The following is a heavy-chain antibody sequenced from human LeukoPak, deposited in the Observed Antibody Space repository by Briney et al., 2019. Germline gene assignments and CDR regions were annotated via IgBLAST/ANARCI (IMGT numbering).Heavy chain of an antibody. J-gene: IGHJ6*02. D-gene: IGHD6-13*01. CDR2: IYYSGST. V-gene: IGHV4-59*01. Sequence: SETLSLTCTVSGGSINSYYWSWIRQPPGKGLEWIGYIYYSGSTNYNPSLKSRVTISVDTSKNQFSLKLSSVTAADTAVYYCARDLIVEQPTYYGMDVWGQGTTVTVSS. CDR3: ARDLIVEQPTYYGMDV. CDR1: GGSINSYY.